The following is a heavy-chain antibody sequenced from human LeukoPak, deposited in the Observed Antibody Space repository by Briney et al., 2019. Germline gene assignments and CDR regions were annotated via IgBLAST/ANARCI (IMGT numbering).Heavy chain of an antibody. CDR2: ITNWSGTI. CDR3: ARSVAGPDY. D-gene: IGHD6-19*01. V-gene: IGHV3-48*04. CDR1: GFAFSDYN. J-gene: IGHJ4*02. Sequence: GGSLRLSCAASGFAFSDYNMNWVRQAPGKGLEWVSYITNWSGTIYYADSVKGRFTISRDNAKNSLYLQMNSLRVEDTAVYYCARSVAGPDYWGQGTLVTVSS.